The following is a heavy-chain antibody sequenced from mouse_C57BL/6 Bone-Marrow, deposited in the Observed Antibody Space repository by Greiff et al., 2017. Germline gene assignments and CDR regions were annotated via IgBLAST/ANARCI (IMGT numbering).Heavy chain of an antibody. V-gene: IGHV1-69*01. J-gene: IGHJ2*01. CDR1: GYTFTSYW. Sequence: QVQLQQSGAELVMPGASVKLSCKASGYTFTSYWMHWVKQRPGQGLEWIGEIDPSDSYTNYNQKFKGKSTLTVDKSSSTAYMQLSSLTSADSAVYYCAREDDGYYPDYWGQGTTLTVSS. CDR2: IDPSDSYT. D-gene: IGHD2-3*01. CDR3: AREDDGYYPDY.